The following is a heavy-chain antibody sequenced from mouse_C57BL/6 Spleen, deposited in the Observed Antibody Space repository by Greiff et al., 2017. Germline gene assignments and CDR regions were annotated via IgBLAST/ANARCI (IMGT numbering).Heavy chain of an antibody. CDR3: ARGSDRGYWYFDV. Sequence: EVMLVESGGDLVKPGGSLKLSCAASGFTFSSYGMSWVRQTPDKRLEWVATISSGGSYTYYPDSVKGRFTISRDNAKNTLYLQMSSLKSEDTAMYYCARGSDRGYWYFDVWCTGTTVTVSS. CDR2: ISSGGSYT. V-gene: IGHV5-6*02. D-gene: IGHD3-2*01. J-gene: IGHJ1*03. CDR1: GFTFSSYG.